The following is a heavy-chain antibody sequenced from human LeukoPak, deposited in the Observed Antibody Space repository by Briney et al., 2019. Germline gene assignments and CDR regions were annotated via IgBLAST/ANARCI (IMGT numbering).Heavy chain of an antibody. CDR2: IGYSGGGT. CDR3: AKDRADVVPTMVLDY. CDR1: GFTFNNYA. Sequence: GESLRLSCAASGFTFNNYAMSWVRQAPGKGLEWVSTIGYSGGGTYYADSVKGRFTISRDNSKNTLYLQVNSLRAEDTAVYYCAKDRADVVPTMVLDYWGQGTLVTVSS. V-gene: IGHV3-23*01. D-gene: IGHD5-12*01. J-gene: IGHJ4*02.